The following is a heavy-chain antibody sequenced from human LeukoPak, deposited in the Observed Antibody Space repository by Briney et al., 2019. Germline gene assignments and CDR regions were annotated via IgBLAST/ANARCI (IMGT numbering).Heavy chain of an antibody. CDR3: ARGLYYYDSSGYQQFDP. Sequence: PGGSLRLSCAASGFTFSSYAMHWVRQAPGKGLEWVAVISYDGSNKYYADSVKGRFTISRDNSKNTLYLQMNSLRAEDTAVYYCARGLYYYDSSGYQQFDPWGQGTLVTVSS. CDR2: ISYDGSNK. J-gene: IGHJ5*02. CDR1: GFTFSSYA. D-gene: IGHD3-22*01. V-gene: IGHV3-30-3*01.